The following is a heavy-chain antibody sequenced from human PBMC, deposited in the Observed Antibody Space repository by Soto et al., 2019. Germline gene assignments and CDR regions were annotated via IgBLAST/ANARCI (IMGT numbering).Heavy chain of an antibody. CDR2: ISFSGGT. J-gene: IGHJ4*02. Sequence: QVQLQESGPGLVKPSETLSLTCTITGGSISSYYWNWIRQPPGKGLEWIGYISFSGGTNYNPSLKSRVTISVDTSKNQFSLKLSSVTAADTAVYYCARHLGATTDSWGQGTLVTVSS. CDR3: ARHLGATTDS. D-gene: IGHD1-26*01. CDR1: GGSISSYY. V-gene: IGHV4-59*08.